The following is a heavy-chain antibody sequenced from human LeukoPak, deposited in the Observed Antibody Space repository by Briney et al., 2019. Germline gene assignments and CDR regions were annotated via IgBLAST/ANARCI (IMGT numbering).Heavy chain of an antibody. CDR2: IYHSGST. Sequence: PSQTLSLTCTVSGGSISSGGYYWSWIRQPPGKGLEWIGYIYHSGSTYYNPSLKSRVTISVDRSKNQFSLKLSSVTAADTAVYYCARDRVPAAGGPDYWGQGTLVTVSS. J-gene: IGHJ4*02. D-gene: IGHD2-2*01. CDR1: GGSISSGGYY. V-gene: IGHV4-30-2*01. CDR3: ARDRVPAAGGPDY.